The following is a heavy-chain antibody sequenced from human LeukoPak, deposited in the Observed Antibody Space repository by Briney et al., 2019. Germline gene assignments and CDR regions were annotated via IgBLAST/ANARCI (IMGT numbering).Heavy chain of an antibody. CDR2: IYYSGST. CDR1: GGSISSSSYY. CDR3: ARHRDYGGYGTTYYFDY. J-gene: IGHJ4*02. D-gene: IGHD5-12*01. Sequence: NPSETLSLTCTVSGGSISSSSYYWGWIRQPPGKGLEWIGSIYYSGSTYYNPSLKSRVTISVDTSKNQFSLKLSSVTAADTAVYYCARHRDYGGYGTTYYFDYWGQGTLVTVSS. V-gene: IGHV4-39*01.